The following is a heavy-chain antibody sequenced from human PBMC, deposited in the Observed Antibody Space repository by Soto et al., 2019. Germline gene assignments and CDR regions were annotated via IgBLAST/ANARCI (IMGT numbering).Heavy chain of an antibody. CDR3: AKGYYYDSSCPTKW. J-gene: IGHJ4*02. CDR1: GFTFSSYA. V-gene: IGHV3-23*01. Sequence: EVQLLESGGGLVQPGGSLRLSCAASGFTFSSYAMSWVRQAPGKGLEWVSAFSGSGGSTYYADSVKGRFTISRDNSKNTLCLQMNSLRAEDTAVYYCAKGYYYDSSCPTKWWGQGTLVIVSS. CDR2: FSGSGGST. D-gene: IGHD3-22*01.